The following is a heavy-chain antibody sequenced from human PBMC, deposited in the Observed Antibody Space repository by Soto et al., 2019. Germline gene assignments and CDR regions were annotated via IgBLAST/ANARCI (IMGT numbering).Heavy chain of an antibody. Sequence: ASVKVSCEASGYTFRRYGISWVRQAPAQGLEWMGWISGYNGNTHYSQKFQGKVTMTTDTSTSTAYMELRNLRSDDTAVYYCAKVYSNYAGRFSYYHQDFWGTGTLVTVSS. J-gene: IGHJ6*04. CDR1: GYTFRRYG. D-gene: IGHD4-4*01. CDR2: ISGYNGNT. V-gene: IGHV1-18*01. CDR3: AKVYSNYAGRFSYYHQDF.